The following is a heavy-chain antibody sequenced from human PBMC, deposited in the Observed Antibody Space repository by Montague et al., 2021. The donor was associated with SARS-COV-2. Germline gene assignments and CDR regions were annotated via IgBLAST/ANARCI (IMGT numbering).Heavy chain of an antibody. CDR1: GFTFNHFA. J-gene: IGHJ6*02. Sequence: SLRLSCAASGFTFNHFAMHWVRQAPGKGLEWVAVISYDGSIQYYSDSFXVRFTISRDSSKKTLYLQMNSLSSEDTAVYYCAKNRDIFWFGEGRDSMDVWGQGTTVIVSS. V-gene: IGHV3-30*18. D-gene: IGHD3-10*01. CDR3: AKNRDIFWFGEGRDSMDV. CDR2: ISYDGSIQ.